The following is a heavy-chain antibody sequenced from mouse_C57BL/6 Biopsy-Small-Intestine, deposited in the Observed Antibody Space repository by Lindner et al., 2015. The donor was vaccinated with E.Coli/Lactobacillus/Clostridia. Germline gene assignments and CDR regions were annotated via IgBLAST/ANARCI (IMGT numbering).Heavy chain of an antibody. CDR3: ARHEEGIYYGNFYFDY. D-gene: IGHD2-1*01. Sequence: VQLQESGTERVKPGASVKLSCKASGYTFTEYTIHWVKQRSGQGLEWIGWLYPGSGSIKYNEKFKDKATLTADKSSSTVYMELSRLTSEDSAVYFCARHEEGIYYGNFYFDYWGQGTTLTVSS. J-gene: IGHJ2*01. V-gene: IGHV1-62-2*01. CDR2: LYPGSGSI. CDR1: GYTFTEYT.